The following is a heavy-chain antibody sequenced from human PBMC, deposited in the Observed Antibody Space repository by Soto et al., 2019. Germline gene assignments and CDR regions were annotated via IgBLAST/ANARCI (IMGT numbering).Heavy chain of an antibody. CDR3: ARSIVVVTALDY. Sequence: QVQLVQSGAEVKKPGASVKVSCKASGYTFTSYAMHWVRQAPGQRLEWMGWINAGNGNTKYSQKFQGRVTITRDTFASTAYMELSSLRSEDTAVYYCARSIVVVTALDYWGQGTLVTVSS. CDR2: INAGNGNT. CDR1: GYTFTSYA. V-gene: IGHV1-3*01. J-gene: IGHJ4*02. D-gene: IGHD2-21*02.